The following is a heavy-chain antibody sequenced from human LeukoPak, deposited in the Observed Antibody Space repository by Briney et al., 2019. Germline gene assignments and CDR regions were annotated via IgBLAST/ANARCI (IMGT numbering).Heavy chain of an antibody. CDR3: AKSYTGSWYFDF. Sequence: GGSLRLSCAASGFTFSSYAISWVRQAPGKGLEWVSGISASGGSTFYADSVKGRFTISRDNSKNTLYLQMNSLRAEDTAVYYCAKSYTGSWYFDFWGQGTLVTVSS. CDR2: ISASGGST. D-gene: IGHD6-13*01. CDR1: GFTFSSYA. J-gene: IGHJ4*02. V-gene: IGHV3-23*01.